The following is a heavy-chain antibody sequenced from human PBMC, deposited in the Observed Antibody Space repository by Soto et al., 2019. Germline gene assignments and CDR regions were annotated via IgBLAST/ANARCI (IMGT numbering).Heavy chain of an antibody. CDR2: IDSDGTTT. Sequence: EVQVVESGGGLVQPGGSLRLSCVASGFTFRRYWMHWVRQAPGKGLVWVSRIDSDGTTTQYEDSVRGRFTISRDNAKNTLFLQMNSLRAEDTAVYYCAXVGDSGYYLGPFDYWGQGTLVTVSS. CDR1: GFTFRRYW. V-gene: IGHV3-74*03. J-gene: IGHJ4*02. CDR3: AXVGDSGYYLGPFDY. D-gene: IGHD3-22*01.